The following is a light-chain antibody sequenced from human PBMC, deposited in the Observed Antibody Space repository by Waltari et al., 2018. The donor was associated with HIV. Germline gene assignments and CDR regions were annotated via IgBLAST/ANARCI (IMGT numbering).Light chain of an antibody. CDR1: NPHIGAGYG. V-gene: IGLV1-40*01. CDR3: QSYDSSLNVI. Sequence: QSVLTQPPSVSGAPGQRVTIPCTGSNPHIGAGYGVPWYHHLPGAAPKLLIYYINNRPSGVPDRFSGSKSGTSASLAITGLQVEDEGDYFCQSYDSSLNVIFGGGTKLTVL. CDR2: YIN. J-gene: IGLJ2*01.